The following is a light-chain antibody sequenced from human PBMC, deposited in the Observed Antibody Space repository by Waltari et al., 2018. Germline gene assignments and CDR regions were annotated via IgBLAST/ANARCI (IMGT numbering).Light chain of an antibody. CDR3: QQFNDWPRT. Sequence: EVVMTQSPATLSVSPGGRATLSCRASRSICINLVGDQQRPGQAPRLLIYGASTRATDIPARFSGSGSGTEFTRTISSLQSEDAAVYYCQQFNDWPRTCGQGTKVEVK. V-gene: IGKV3-15*01. J-gene: IGKJ1*01. CDR1: RSICIN. CDR2: GAS.